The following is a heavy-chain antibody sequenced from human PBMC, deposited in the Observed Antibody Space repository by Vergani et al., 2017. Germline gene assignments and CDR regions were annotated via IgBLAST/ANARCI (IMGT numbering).Heavy chain of an antibody. CDR2: IYYSGST. Sequence: QVQLQESGPGLVKPSETLSLTCTVSGGSISSYYWGWIRQPPGKGLEWIGSIYYSGSTYYNPSLKSRVTISVDTSKNQFSLKLSSVTAADTAVYYCARDLRGNDYLAFGLWFDPWGQGTLVTVSS. V-gene: IGHV4-39*07. J-gene: IGHJ5*02. CDR1: GGSISSYY. CDR3: ARDLRGNDYLAFGLWFDP. D-gene: IGHD4/OR15-4a*01.